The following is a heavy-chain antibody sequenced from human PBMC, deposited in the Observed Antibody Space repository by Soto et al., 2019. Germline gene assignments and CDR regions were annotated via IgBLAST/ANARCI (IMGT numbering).Heavy chain of an antibody. Sequence: SETLSLTCTVSGGSVSSGSYYWSWIRQPPGKGLEWIGYIYYSGSTNYNPSLKSRVTISVDTSKNQFSLKLSSVTAADTAVYYCVRGIVLVPAAAPYYYYGMDVWGQGTTVTVSS. CDR1: GGSVSSGSYY. CDR2: IYYSGST. V-gene: IGHV4-61*01. J-gene: IGHJ6*02. D-gene: IGHD2-2*01. CDR3: VRGIVLVPAAAPYYYYGMDV.